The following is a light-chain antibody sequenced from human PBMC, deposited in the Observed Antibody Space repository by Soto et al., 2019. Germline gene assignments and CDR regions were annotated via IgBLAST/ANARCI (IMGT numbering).Light chain of an antibody. Sequence: QSALTQPASVSGSPGQSITISCTGTSSDVGAYNYVSWYQQYPGKAPKLMIYGVTNRPSGVSNRFSGSKTGNTASLTISGLQAEDKADYYCFSHRGGDSHVFGTGTKLTVL. V-gene: IGLV2-14*01. CDR1: SSDVGAYNY. J-gene: IGLJ1*01. CDR3: FSHRGGDSHV. CDR2: GVT.